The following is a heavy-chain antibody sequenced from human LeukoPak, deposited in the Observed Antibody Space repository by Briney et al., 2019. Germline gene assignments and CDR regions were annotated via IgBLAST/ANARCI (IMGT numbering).Heavy chain of an antibody. J-gene: IGHJ4*02. CDR2: IYYSGST. Sequence: PSETLSLTCTVSGGSISSYYWSWIRQPPGKGLEWIGYIYYSGSTNYNPSLKSRVTISVDTSKNQFSLKLSSVTAADTAVYYCARIGVDTATDYWGQGTPVTVSS. CDR1: GGSISSYY. CDR3: ARIGVDTATDY. V-gene: IGHV4-59*01. D-gene: IGHD5-18*01.